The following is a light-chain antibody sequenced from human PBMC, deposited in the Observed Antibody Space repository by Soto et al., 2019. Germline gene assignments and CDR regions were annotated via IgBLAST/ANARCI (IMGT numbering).Light chain of an antibody. CDR2: INSDGSH. J-gene: IGLJ7*01. CDR1: SGHSTYT. CDR3: QTWGTGYAV. V-gene: IGLV4-69*01. Sequence: QSVLTQSPSASASLGASVKLTCTLSSGHSTYTIAWHQQQPEKGPRYLMNINSDGSHTKGDGIPDRFSGSSSGAERYLTISSLQSEDEADYSCQTWGTGYAVFGGGTQLTVL.